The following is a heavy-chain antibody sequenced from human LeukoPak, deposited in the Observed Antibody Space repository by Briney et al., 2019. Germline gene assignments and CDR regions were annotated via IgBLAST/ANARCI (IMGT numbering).Heavy chain of an antibody. CDR3: ARGRITTFGVVIPLDY. CDR2: INHRGST. CDR1: GGSFSAYY. D-gene: IGHD3-3*01. J-gene: IGHJ4*02. V-gene: IGHV4-34*01. Sequence: SETLSLTCGVYGGSFSAYYWSWIRQAPEKGLKWIGEINHRGSTNYNPSLESRVTISLDTSENQFSLKLSSVTAADTAVYYCARGRITTFGVVIPLDYWGQGALVTVSS.